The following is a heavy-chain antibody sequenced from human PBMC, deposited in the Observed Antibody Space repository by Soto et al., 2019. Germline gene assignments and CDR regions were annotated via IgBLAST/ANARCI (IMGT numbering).Heavy chain of an antibody. CDR3: ARLGSIAARSYYYGMDV. J-gene: IGHJ6*02. D-gene: IGHD6-6*01. CDR2: IYPGDSDT. V-gene: IGHV5-51*01. Sequence: PGESLKISCTGSGYSFTSYWIGWVRQMPGKGLEWMGIIYPGDSDTRYSPSFQGQVTISADKSISTAYLQWSSLKASDTAMYYCARLGSIAARSYYYGMDVWGQGTTVTVSS. CDR1: GYSFTSYW.